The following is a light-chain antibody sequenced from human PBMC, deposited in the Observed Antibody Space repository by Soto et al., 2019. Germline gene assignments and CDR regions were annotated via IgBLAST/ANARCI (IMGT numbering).Light chain of an antibody. CDR3: QQIYRAQLT. CDR1: QSITTD. J-gene: IGKJ4*01. V-gene: IGKV1-39*01. Sequence: DIQMTQSPSSLSASVGDRVTITCRASQSITTDLNWYRQKPAKAPKLLIYAASSLQSGVPSRFSGSGSETEFTLSISSLQPEDFANYFCQQIYRAQLTLGGGTKVEIK. CDR2: AAS.